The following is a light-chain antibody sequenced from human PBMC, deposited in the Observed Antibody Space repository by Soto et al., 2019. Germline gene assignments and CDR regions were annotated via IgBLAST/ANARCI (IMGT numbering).Light chain of an antibody. J-gene: IGKJ5*01. Sequence: MVMTQSPATLSVSARERVLLSSRTSHSVNSHVAWYQQKPGQAPRRLLFGASTRATGISVRFMCSAFGTASTTAISSLQNEGAAANYYHPYKNSRRVGQGTRLEIK. CDR3: HPYKNSRR. CDR2: GAS. CDR1: HSVNSH. V-gene: IGKV3-15*01.